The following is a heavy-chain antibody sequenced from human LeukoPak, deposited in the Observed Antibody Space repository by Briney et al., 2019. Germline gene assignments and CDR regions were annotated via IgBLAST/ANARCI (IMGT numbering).Heavy chain of an antibody. Sequence: SETLSLTCTVSGGSISSYYRTWIRQPPGKGLEWIGYMYSSGSINYHPSLKSRVTISIDMSKNQFSLRLSAVTAADTAVYYCARGGSGRNYPYFDYWGLGTLVTVAS. J-gene: IGHJ4*02. CDR1: GGSISSYY. CDR3: ARGGSGRNYPYFDY. D-gene: IGHD3-10*01. V-gene: IGHV4-59*01. CDR2: MYSSGSI.